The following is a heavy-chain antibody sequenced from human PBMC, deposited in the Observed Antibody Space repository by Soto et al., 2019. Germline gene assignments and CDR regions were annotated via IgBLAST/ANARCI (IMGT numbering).Heavy chain of an antibody. CDR1: GFTFTSYA. V-gene: IGHV3-23*01. CDR3: AKGGSYYYDSSGYYAN. CDR2: ISGSGGSS. Sequence: PGGSLRLSCAASGFTFTSYAMSWVRQAPGKGLGWVSAISGSGGSSYYADSVKGRCTISRDNSKNTLFLQMNSLRAEDTAIYYCAKGGSYYYDSSGYYANWGQGTLVTVSS. J-gene: IGHJ4*02. D-gene: IGHD3-22*01.